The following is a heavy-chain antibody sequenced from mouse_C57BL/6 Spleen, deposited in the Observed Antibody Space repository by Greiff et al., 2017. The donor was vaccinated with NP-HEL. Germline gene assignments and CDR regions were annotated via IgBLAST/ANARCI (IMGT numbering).Heavy chain of an antibody. CDR3: ARFGYDENPFAY. CDR1: GYTFTSYW. D-gene: IGHD2-2*01. J-gene: IGHJ3*01. CDR2: IDPSDSYT. Sequence: QVQLQQPGAELVRPGTSVKLSCKASGYTFTSYWMHWVKQRPGQGLEWIGVIDPSDSYTNYNQKFKGKATLTVDTSSSTAYMQLSSLTSEDSAVYYCARFGYDENPFAYWGQGTLVTVSA. V-gene: IGHV1-59*01.